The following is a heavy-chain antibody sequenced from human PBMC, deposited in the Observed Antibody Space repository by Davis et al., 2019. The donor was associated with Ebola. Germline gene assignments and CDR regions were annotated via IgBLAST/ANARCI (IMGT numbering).Heavy chain of an antibody. CDR1: GFTVSSNY. Sequence: GESLKISCAASGFTVSSNYMSWVRQAPGKGLEWVSVIYSGGSTYYADSVKGRFTISRDNSKNTLYLQMNSLRAEDTAVYYCARVDDYGDCDYWGQGTLVTVSS. D-gene: IGHD4-17*01. V-gene: IGHV3-53*01. J-gene: IGHJ4*02. CDR3: ARVDDYGDCDY. CDR2: IYSGGST.